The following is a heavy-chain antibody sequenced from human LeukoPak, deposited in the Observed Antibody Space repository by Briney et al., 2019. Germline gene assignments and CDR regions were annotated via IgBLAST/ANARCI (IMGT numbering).Heavy chain of an antibody. CDR2: IYYSGST. J-gene: IGHJ4*02. CDR1: GGSISSSSYY. V-gene: IGHV4-39*01. Sequence: SETLSLTCTVSGGSISSSSYYWGWIRQPPGKGLEWIGSIYYSGSTYYNPSLKSRVTISVDTSKNQFSLKLSSVTAAETVVYYCARQGFDYNFDYRGQGTLVTVSS. CDR3: ARQGFDYNFDY. D-gene: IGHD4-11*01.